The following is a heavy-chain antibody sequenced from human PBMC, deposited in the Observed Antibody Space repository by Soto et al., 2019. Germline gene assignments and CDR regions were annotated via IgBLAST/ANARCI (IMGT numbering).Heavy chain of an antibody. V-gene: IGHV4-38-2*02. CDR1: GYFISSGYY. CDR3: ARGHIVVVPTVGWFDT. CDR2: MFHSGST. Sequence: SETLSLTCTVSGYFISSGYYWGWIRQPPGKGLEWIGSMFHSGSTHYNPSLKSRVTMSVDTSKNQFSLRLSSVTASDTAVYYCARGHIVVVPTVGWFDTWVQGTLVT. D-gene: IGHD2-2*01. J-gene: IGHJ5*02.